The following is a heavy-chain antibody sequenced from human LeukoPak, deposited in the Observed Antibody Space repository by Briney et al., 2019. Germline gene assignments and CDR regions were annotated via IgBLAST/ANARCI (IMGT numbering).Heavy chain of an antibody. CDR3: ARDPSQLGVLEPFDY. D-gene: IGHD1-1*01. Sequence: SVKGRFTISRDNSKNTLYLQMNSLRAEDTAVYYCARDPSQLGVLEPFDYWGQGTLVTVSS. V-gene: IGHV3-30*01. J-gene: IGHJ4*02.